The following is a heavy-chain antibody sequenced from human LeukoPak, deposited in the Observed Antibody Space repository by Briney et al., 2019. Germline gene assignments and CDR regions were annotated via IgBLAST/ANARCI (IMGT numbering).Heavy chain of an antibody. Sequence: PSETLSLTCTVSGGSISSSSYYWGWIRQPPGKGLEWIGSIYYSGSTYYNPSLKSRVTVSVDTSKNQFSLKLSSVTAADTAVYYCARRGSSSTSKAFDIWGQGTTVTVSS. V-gene: IGHV4-39*01. D-gene: IGHD6-13*01. J-gene: IGHJ3*02. CDR1: GGSISSSSYY. CDR3: ARRGSSSTSKAFDI. CDR2: IYYSGST.